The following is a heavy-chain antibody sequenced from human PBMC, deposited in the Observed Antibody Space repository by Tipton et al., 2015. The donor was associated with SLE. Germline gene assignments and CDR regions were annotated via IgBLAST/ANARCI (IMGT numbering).Heavy chain of an antibody. V-gene: IGHV4-59*02. J-gene: IGHJ5*02. CDR2: TYKSGSGVT. D-gene: IGHD3-3*01. CDR1: GDSVTNDY. Sequence: TLSLTCSVSGDSVTNDYWSWIRQSPGTGLEWIGSTYKSGSGVTDYNPSLKSRVSISVDTSKNQFSLKLTPVTPADTAVYYCAGSPFYDFWRNSWGQGTLVSVSS. CDR3: AGSPFYDFWRNS.